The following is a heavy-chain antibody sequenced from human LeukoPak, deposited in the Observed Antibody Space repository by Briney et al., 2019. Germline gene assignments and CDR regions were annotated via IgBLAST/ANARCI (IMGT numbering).Heavy chain of an antibody. V-gene: IGHV3-74*01. CDR1: GFTFSSYW. J-gene: IGHJ1*01. Sequence: GGSLRLSCAASGFTFSSYWTHWVRQAPGKGLVWVSRIYIDGSSTSYADSVKGRFTISRDNAKNTLYLQMNSLRDEDTAVYYCVRDSGSSYGYYFLHWGQGTLVTVSS. CDR3: VRDSGSSYGYYFLH. CDR2: IYIDGSST. D-gene: IGHD1-26*01.